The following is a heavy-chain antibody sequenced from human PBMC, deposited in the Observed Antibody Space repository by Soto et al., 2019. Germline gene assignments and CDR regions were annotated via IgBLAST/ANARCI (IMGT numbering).Heavy chain of an antibody. CDR3: AKENHGRRSDY. CDR1: GFTFSIYA. J-gene: IGHJ4*02. V-gene: IGHV3-23*01. CDR2: ISGGGDAT. Sequence: EVHLLESGGGLVQPGGSLRLSCAASGFTFSIYAMSWVRQAPGKGLEWVSAISGGGDATYYADSVKGRFTISRDNSKNTLYLQMNSLRAEDTAVYYCAKENHGRRSDYWGQGTLVTVSS. D-gene: IGHD1-26*01.